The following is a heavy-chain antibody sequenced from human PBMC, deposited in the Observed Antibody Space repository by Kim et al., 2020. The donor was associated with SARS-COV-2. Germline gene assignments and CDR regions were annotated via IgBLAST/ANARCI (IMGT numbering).Heavy chain of an antibody. D-gene: IGHD4-17*01. Sequence: GGSLRLSCAASGFTFSSYAMSWVRQAPGKGLEWVSAISGSGGRTYYADSVKGRFTISRDNSKNTVYLQMNSLRAEDTAVYYCAKDSENDYGEQLDYWGQGTLVTVSS. V-gene: IGHV3-23*01. J-gene: IGHJ4*02. CDR1: GFTFSSYA. CDR3: AKDSENDYGEQLDY. CDR2: ISGSGGRT.